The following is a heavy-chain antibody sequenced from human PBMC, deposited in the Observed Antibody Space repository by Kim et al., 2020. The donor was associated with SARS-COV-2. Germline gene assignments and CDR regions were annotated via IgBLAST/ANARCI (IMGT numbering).Heavy chain of an antibody. J-gene: IGHJ6*03. V-gene: IGHV3-11*01. CDR3: ARGSYYYYYMDV. CDR1: GFTFSDYY. Sequence: GGSLRRSCAASGFTFSDYYMSWIRQAPGKGLEWVSYINSRGDTLYYADFVKGRFTISRDNAKNSLYLQMNSLAVEDTAMYYCARGSYYYYYMDVWGKAT. CDR2: INSRGDTL.